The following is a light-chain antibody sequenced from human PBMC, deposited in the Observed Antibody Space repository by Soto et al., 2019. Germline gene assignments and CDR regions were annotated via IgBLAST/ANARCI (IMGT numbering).Light chain of an antibody. CDR3: QQYDNWPRT. CDR2: GAS. Sequence: EIVMTQSPATLSVSPGERATLSCRASQSVSSNLAWYQQKPGQAPRLLIYGASTRAAGIPSRFSGSGSGTEFTLTISSLKSEDFAVYYCQQYDNWPRTFGQGTKVAI. J-gene: IGKJ1*01. CDR1: QSVSSN. V-gene: IGKV3-15*01.